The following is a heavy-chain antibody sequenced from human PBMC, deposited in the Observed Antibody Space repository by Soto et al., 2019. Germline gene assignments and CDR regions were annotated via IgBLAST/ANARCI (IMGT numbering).Heavy chain of an antibody. CDR2: VXXSXTX. CDR1: GGSIDSGDYY. J-gene: IGHJ5*02. V-gene: IGHV4-61*08. D-gene: IGHD2-2*01. CDR3: ARDGSSTANWIDP. Sequence: SETLSLTCAVSGGSIDSGDYYWSWIRQPPGKGLXWIXXVXXSXTXXXNXXLKSRVTLSLDKSKNQFSLKMNSVTAAETAVYYCARDGSSTANWIDPWGRGTQVTVSS.